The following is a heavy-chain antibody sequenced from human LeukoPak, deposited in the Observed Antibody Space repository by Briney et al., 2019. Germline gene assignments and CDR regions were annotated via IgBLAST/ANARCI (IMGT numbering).Heavy chain of an antibody. J-gene: IGHJ4*02. CDR2: IYSGGST. D-gene: IGHD2-8*01. CDR1: GFTFSSYA. V-gene: IGHV3-66*01. CDR3: ASAGHALFDY. Sequence: GSLRLSCAASGFTFSSYAMSWVRQAPGKGLEWVSVIYSGGSTYHADSVKGRFTISRDNSKNTLYLQMNSLRAEDTAVYYCASAGHALFDYWGQGTLVTVSS.